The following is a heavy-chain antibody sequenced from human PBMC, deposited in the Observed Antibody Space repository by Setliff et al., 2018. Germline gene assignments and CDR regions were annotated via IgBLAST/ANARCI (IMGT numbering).Heavy chain of an antibody. V-gene: IGHV4-39*01. J-gene: IGHJ4*02. CDR2: MYYSGST. CDR3: ARHLLVQGTYHFDY. CDR1: GGSISSGPYY. Sequence: NPSETLSLTCSVSGGSISSGPYYWGWIRQSPGKGLEWIGSMYYSGSTYYNPSLKGRVTLSVDTTKSQFSLKLTSMTAADTAVYFCARHLLVQGTYHFDYWGQGSPVTVSS. D-gene: IGHD3-10*01.